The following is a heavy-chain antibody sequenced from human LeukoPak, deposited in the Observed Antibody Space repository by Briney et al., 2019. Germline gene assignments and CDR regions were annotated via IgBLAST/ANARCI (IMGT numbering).Heavy chain of an antibody. V-gene: IGHV3-21*01. CDR3: ASEGRTVVTPPGAFDI. J-gene: IGHJ3*02. CDR2: ISSSSSNI. Sequence: GGSLRLSCAASGFTFSSYSMNWVRQAPGKGLEWVSSISSSSSNIYYADSVKGRFTISRDNAKNSLYLQMNSLRAEDTAVYYCASEGRTVVTPPGAFDIWGQGTMVTVSS. CDR1: GFTFSSYS. D-gene: IGHD4-23*01.